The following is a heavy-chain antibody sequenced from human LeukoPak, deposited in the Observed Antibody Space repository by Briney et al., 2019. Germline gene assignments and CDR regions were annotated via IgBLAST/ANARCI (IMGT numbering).Heavy chain of an antibody. J-gene: IGHJ4*02. Sequence: PGGSLRLSCAASGFTFSSYSMNWVRQAPGKGLEWVSSISSSSSYMYYADSVKGRFTISRDNAKNSLYLQMNSLRAEDTAVYYCARERGYSGWDYWGQGTLVTVSS. CDR2: ISSSSSYM. D-gene: IGHD5-12*01. V-gene: IGHV3-21*01. CDR3: ARERGYSGWDY. CDR1: GFTFSSYS.